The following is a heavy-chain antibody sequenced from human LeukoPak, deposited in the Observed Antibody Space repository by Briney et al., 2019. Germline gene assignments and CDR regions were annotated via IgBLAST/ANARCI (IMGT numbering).Heavy chain of an antibody. Sequence: SETLSLTCAVYGGAFSGYYWSWIRQPPRKGLEWIGEINHSGSTNYNPSLESRVTISVDTSKNQFSLKLSSVTAADTAVYYCARCRKRGYSYDYYDYWGQGTLVTVSS. V-gene: IGHV4-34*01. CDR2: INHSGST. J-gene: IGHJ4*02. D-gene: IGHD5-18*01. CDR1: GGAFSGYY. CDR3: ARCRKRGYSYDYYDY.